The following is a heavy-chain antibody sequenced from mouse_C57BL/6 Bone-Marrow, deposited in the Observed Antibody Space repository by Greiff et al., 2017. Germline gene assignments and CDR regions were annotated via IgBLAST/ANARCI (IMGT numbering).Heavy chain of an antibody. CDR1: GFNIKDDY. CDR3: TGWLLRGYAMDY. CDR2: IDPENGDT. V-gene: IGHV14-4*01. J-gene: IGHJ4*01. Sequence: EVQLQESGAELVRPGASVKLSCTASGFNIKDDYMHWVKQRPEQGLEWIGWIDPENGDTEYASKFQGKATITAATSSNTAYLQLSSLTSEDTAVYYCTGWLLRGYAMDYWGQGTSVTVSS. D-gene: IGHD2-3*01.